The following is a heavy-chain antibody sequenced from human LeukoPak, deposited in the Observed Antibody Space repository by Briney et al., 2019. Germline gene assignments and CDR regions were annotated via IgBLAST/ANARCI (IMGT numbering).Heavy chain of an antibody. CDR2: ISYDGSNK. CDR1: GFTFSSYA. Sequence: GRSLRPSCAASGFTFSSYAMHWVRQAPGKGLEWVAVISYDGSNKYYADSVKGRFTISRDNSKNTLYLQMNSLRAEDTAVYYCASTDSEAAAGYFDYWGQGTLVTVSS. CDR3: ASTDSEAAAGYFDY. V-gene: IGHV3-30-3*01. D-gene: IGHD6-13*01. J-gene: IGHJ4*02.